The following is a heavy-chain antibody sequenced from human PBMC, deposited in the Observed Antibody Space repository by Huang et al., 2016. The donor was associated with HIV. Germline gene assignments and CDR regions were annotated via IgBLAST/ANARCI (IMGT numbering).Heavy chain of an antibody. Sequence: EVQLVESGGGLVQPGGSLRLSCAASGFTFSSYWMHWVRQAPGKGLGGVSRINGGERSTNYAASVKGRLTISRDNAKNTLYVRVNSLRAEDTAVYYCARGTRLTGLWYFDLWGRGTLVIVSS. CDR1: GFTFSSYW. V-gene: IGHV3-74*01. CDR2: INGGERST. J-gene: IGHJ2*01. D-gene: IGHD7-27*01. CDR3: ARGTRLTGLWYFDL.